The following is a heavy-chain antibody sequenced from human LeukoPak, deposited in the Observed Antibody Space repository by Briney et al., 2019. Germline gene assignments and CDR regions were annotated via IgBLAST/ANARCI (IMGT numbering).Heavy chain of an antibody. CDR1: GYTFTIYY. J-gene: IGHJ4*02. CDR2: INPSGGSR. CDR3: ARDLGIVGATFGNDY. Sequence: ASVKVSCKASGYTFTIYYMHWVRQAPGQGLEWMGIINPSGGSRSYAQKFQGRVTMTRDTSTSTVYMELSSLRSEDTAVYYCARDLGIVGATFGNDYWGQGTLVTVSS. D-gene: IGHD1-26*01. V-gene: IGHV1-46*01.